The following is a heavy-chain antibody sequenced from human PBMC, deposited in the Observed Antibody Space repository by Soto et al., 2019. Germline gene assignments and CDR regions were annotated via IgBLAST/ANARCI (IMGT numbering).Heavy chain of an antibody. D-gene: IGHD3-22*01. CDR2: ISYDGSNNK. V-gene: IGHV3-30-3*01. CDR1: GFTFSSYA. Sequence: RRLSCAASGFTFSSYAMHWVRQAPGKGLEWVAVISYDGSNNKYYADSVKGRFTISRDKSKNTLYLQMNSLRVEDTAVYFCVRGSSSGYYRTFDYWGQGTLVTVSS. CDR3: VRGSSSGYYRTFDY. J-gene: IGHJ4*02.